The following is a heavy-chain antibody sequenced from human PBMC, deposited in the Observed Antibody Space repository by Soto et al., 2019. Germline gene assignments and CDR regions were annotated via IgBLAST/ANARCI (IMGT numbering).Heavy chain of an antibody. V-gene: IGHV1-18*01. CDR2: ISAYNGNT. J-gene: IGHJ3*02. D-gene: IGHD4-17*01. Sequence: GASVKVSCKASGYTFTGCGIGGVRQAAGQGLEWMGWISAYNGNTNYAQKFQGWVTMTRDTSISTAYMELSRLRSDVTAVYYCARDRITTVTTGASHDAFDICGQGTMVTVSS. CDR3: ARDRITTVTTGASHDAFDI. CDR1: GYTFTGCG.